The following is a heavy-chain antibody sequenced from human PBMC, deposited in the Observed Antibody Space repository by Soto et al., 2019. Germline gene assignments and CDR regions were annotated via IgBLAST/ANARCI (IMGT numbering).Heavy chain of an antibody. Sequence: EVQLLESGGGLVQPGGSLRLSCAASGFTFSSYAMSWVRQAPGKGLEWVSGISGSGGSTHHADSVKGRFTISRDNSKNTVYLQMNSLRAEDTAVYYCAKDPGLKDIATLFYFWGQGTLVTVSS. CDR2: ISGSGGST. CDR3: AKDPGLKDIATLFYF. CDR1: GFTFSSYA. D-gene: IGHD2-15*01. V-gene: IGHV3-23*01. J-gene: IGHJ4*02.